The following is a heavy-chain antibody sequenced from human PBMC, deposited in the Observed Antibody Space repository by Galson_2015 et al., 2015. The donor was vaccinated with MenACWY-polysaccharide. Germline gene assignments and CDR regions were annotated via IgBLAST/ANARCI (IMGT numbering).Heavy chain of an antibody. J-gene: IGHJ4*02. V-gene: IGHV3-7*01. D-gene: IGHD1-26*01. CDR3: ARVRFRDVGRYSDC. Sequence: SLRLSCAASEFTFSSFWMAWVRQAPGKGLEWVANIKQDGSERYYVDSVQGRFTISRDNAENSLFLQMNSLRAEDTAVYYCARVRFRDVGRYSDCRGQGTLVTVSS. CDR1: EFTFSSFW. CDR2: IKQDGSER.